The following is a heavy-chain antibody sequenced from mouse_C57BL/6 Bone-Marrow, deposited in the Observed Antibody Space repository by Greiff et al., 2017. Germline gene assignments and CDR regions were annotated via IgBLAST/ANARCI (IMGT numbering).Heavy chain of an antibody. CDR3: ARSWFAY. CDR2: IDPSDSYT. V-gene: IGHV1-69*01. J-gene: IGHJ3*01. CDR1: GYTFTSYW. Sequence: QVQLQQPGAELVMPGASVKLSCKASGYTFTSYWMHWVKQRPGQGLEWIGEIDPSDSYTNYNQKFKGKSTLTVDKSSSTAYMQLSSLPSEDSAVXYCARSWFAYWGQGTLVTVSA.